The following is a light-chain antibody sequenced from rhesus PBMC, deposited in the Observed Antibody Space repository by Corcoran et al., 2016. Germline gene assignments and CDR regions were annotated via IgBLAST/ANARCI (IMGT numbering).Light chain of an antibody. CDR3: QQDYTWPLT. V-gene: IGKV3-42*01. CDR2: VAS. J-gene: IGKJ4*01. Sequence: EIVMTQSPATLSLSPGERATLSCRASQSVSNKLAWYQQKPGQAPKLLIYVASSRATGIPDRFSGSGSGTKFTLTISSLEPEDGGGYYCQQDYTWPLTFGGGTKVELK. CDR1: QSVSNK.